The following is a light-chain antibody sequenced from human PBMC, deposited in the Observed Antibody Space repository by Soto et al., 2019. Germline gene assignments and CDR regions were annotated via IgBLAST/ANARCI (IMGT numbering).Light chain of an antibody. CDR3: QQYDSSPPNYT. CDR1: QTVSSSS. J-gene: IGKJ2*01. CDR2: GAS. Sequence: EIVLTQSPGTLSLSPGERASLSCRASQTVSSSSLACYQQKPGQAPRLLIYGASNRATGIPDRYSGSGSGTDFTLTISRLEPADFAVYYCQQYDSSPPNYTFGQGTKLEI. V-gene: IGKV3-20*01.